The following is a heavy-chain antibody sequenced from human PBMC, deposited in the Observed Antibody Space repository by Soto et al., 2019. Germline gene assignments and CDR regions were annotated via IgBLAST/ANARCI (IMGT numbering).Heavy chain of an antibody. D-gene: IGHD2-2*01. V-gene: IGHV1-18*01. CDR1: GYTFTSYG. CDR3: ARRGLGYCSSTSCYAWGYYYYYMDV. Sequence: ASVKVSCKASGYTFTSYGISCVRQAPGQGLEWMGWISAYNGNTNYAQKLQGRVTMTTDTSTSTAYMELRSLRSDDTAVYYCARRGLGYCSSTSCYAWGYYYYYMDVWGKGTTVTVSS. J-gene: IGHJ6*03. CDR2: ISAYNGNT.